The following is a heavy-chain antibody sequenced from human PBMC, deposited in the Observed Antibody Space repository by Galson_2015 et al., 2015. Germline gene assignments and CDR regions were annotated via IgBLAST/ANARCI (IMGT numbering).Heavy chain of an antibody. V-gene: IGHV4-39*01. CDR2: IYYSGST. D-gene: IGHD6-13*01. J-gene: IGHJ4*02. CDR1: GGSISSSSYY. CDR3: ARLPGIAAARALDS. Sequence: LSLTCTVSGGSISSSSYYWGWIRQPPGKGLEWIGSIYYSGSTYYNPSLKSRVTISVDTSKNQFSLKLSSVTAADTAVYYCARLPGIAAARALDSWGQGTLVTVSS.